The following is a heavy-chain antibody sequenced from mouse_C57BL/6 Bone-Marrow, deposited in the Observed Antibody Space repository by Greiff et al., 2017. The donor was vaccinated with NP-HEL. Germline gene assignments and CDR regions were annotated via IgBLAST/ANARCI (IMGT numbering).Heavy chain of an antibody. V-gene: IGHV1-82*01. CDR2: IYPGGGDT. D-gene: IGHD3-2*02. Sequence: VQLQQSGPELVKPGASVKLSCKASGYAFSSSWMNWVKQRPGKGLEWIGRIYPGGGDTNYHGKFKGTATLTADKSSSTAYMQLSSLTSEDSAVYFCARERSSGYYYYDCWGKGTTLTVST. CDR1: GYAFSSSW. CDR3: ARERSSGYYYYDC. J-gene: IGHJ2*01.